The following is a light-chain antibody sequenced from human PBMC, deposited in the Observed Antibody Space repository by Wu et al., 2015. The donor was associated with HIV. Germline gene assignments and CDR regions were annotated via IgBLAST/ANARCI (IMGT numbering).Light chain of an antibody. V-gene: IGKV1-9*01. CDR2: GAS. J-gene: IGKJ2*03. CDR3: EQFKSHPRS. CDR1: EGIRNY. Sequence: QLTQSPSSLSASVGDRVTITCRASEGIRNYLAWHQQKSGKAPQLLIYGASTLESGVPSRFSGSRSGTEFTLTIRNVQPEDVATYYCEQFKSHPRSFGQGPSWRS.